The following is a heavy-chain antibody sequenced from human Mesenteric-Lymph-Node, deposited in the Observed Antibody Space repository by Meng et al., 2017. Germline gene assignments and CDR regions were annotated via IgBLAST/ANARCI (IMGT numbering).Heavy chain of an antibody. J-gene: IGHJ4*02. CDR3: VRGSPPYCAGDCYHQIPYY. V-gene: IGHV3-74*03. Sequence: GESLKISCATSGFTFNSFWMHWVRQTPGKGLVWVSRINRDGATTTYADAVRGRFTISRDNAKSTLYLQMNSLRAEDTAVYYCVRGSPPYCAGDCYHQIPYYWGQGTLVTVSS. CDR1: GFTFNSFW. D-gene: IGHD2-21*02. CDR2: INRDGATT.